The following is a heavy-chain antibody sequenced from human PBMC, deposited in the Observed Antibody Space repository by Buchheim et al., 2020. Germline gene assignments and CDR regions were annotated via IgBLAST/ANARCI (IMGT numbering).Heavy chain of an antibody. Sequence: QVQLVQSGAEVKKPGSSVKVSCKASGGTFSSYAISWVRQAPGQGLEWMGGIIPIFGTANYAQKFQGRVTITADESTSTAYMELSSLRSEDTAVYYCARDRDGGKYYYDSSGYYHVYYGVDVWGQGTT. V-gene: IGHV1-69*01. CDR3: ARDRDGGKYYYDSSGYYHVYYGVDV. J-gene: IGHJ6*02. CDR1: GGTFSSYA. D-gene: IGHD3-22*01. CDR2: IIPIFGTA.